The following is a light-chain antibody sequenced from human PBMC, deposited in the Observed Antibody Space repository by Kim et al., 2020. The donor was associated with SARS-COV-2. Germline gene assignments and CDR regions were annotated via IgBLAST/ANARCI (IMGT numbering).Light chain of an antibody. V-gene: IGKV1-39*01. Sequence: GSVGDRVTITCRASQSISSYLNWYQQKPGKAPKLLIYAASSLQSGVPSRFSGSGSGTDFTLTISSLQPEDSATYYCQQSYSTPLTFGGGTKVDIK. CDR3: QQSYSTPLT. CDR2: AAS. J-gene: IGKJ4*01. CDR1: QSISSY.